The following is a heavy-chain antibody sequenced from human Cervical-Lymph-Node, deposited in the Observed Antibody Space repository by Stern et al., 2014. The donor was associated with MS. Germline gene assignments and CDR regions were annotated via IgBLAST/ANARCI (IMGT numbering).Heavy chain of an antibody. CDR3: AKDLGGNAFDY. CDR2: ISYDGTHK. D-gene: IGHD4-23*01. Sequence: VQLVQSGGGLVQPGTSLRLSCAASGYSFSDYGIHWVRQAPGKALEWVAVISYDGTHKYYAESVKGRVTISRDNSKNTLSLQINRLRSDDTAVYYCAKDLGGNAFDYWGQGTLVTVSS. J-gene: IGHJ4*02. CDR1: GYSFSDYG. V-gene: IGHV3-30*18.